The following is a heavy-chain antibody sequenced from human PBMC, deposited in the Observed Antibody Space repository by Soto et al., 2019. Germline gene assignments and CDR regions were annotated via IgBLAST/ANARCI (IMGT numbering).Heavy chain of an antibody. CDR3: ARDRSYGDVDY. D-gene: IGHD5-18*01. J-gene: IGHJ4*02. CDR1: GFTFSDFF. Sequence: VQLVEYGGGLVKPGGSLRLSCAASGFTFSDFFMSWLRQDPGKRLEWVSFISSTSTHTTYADSVKGRFTVSRDNAKNSLYLQMTSLRVEDTAVYYCARDRSYGDVDYWGPGTLVTVSS. V-gene: IGHV3-11*06. CDR2: ISSTSTHT.